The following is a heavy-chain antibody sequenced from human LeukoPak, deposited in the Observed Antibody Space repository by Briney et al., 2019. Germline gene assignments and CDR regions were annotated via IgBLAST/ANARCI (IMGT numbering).Heavy chain of an antibody. Sequence: ASVKVSCKASGYTFTTYGFSWVRQAPGQGLEWLGWISAYTGNTEYAQKFQGRVTMTTDTSTSTAYMELRSLRSDDTAVYYCARDYDILTGTKTYYFDYWGQGTLVTVSS. J-gene: IGHJ4*02. CDR2: ISAYTGNT. D-gene: IGHD3-9*01. CDR3: ARDYDILTGTKTYYFDY. CDR1: GYTFTTYG. V-gene: IGHV1-18*01.